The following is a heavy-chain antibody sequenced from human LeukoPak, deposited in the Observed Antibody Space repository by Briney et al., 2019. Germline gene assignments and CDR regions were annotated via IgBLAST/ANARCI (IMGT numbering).Heavy chain of an antibody. CDR2: ISAYNGNT. D-gene: IGHD2-2*02. Sequence: GASVKVSCKASGYTFTSYGISWVRQAPGQGLEWMGWISAYNGNTNYAQNLQGRVTMTTDTSTSTAYMELRSLRSDDTAVYYCARDRAVVGYCSSTSCYRENDAFDIWGQGTMVTVSS. V-gene: IGHV1-18*01. CDR3: ARDRAVVGYCSSTSCYRENDAFDI. J-gene: IGHJ3*02. CDR1: GYTFTSYG.